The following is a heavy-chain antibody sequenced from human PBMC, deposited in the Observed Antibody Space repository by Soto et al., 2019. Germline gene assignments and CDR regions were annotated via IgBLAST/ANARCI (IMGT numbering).Heavy chain of an antibody. CDR3: AHSRCGGDCLRSYSSHYYYGMDV. CDR2: IYWDGDK. V-gene: IGHV2-5*02. Sequence: QITLKESGPTLVKPTQTLTLTCTFSGFSLNTGGLGVGWIRQPPGKALEWLALIYWDGDKRYSPSLKSRLSNTKDHLSHQVVPTMTNLDPVDTATYYCAHSRCGGDCLRSYSSHYYYGMDVWGQGTTVTVSS. CDR1: GFSLNTGGLG. D-gene: IGHD2-21*02. J-gene: IGHJ6*02.